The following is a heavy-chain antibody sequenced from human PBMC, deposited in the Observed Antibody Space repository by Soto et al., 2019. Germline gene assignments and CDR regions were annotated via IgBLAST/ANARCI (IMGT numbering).Heavy chain of an antibody. Sequence: PSETLSLTCTVSGGSVSSGSFYWSWIRQPPGKGLEWIGYIYYTGSTTYNPSLKSRVTMSADTSKNQFSLRLSSVTAADTAMYYCARARKSAYITGGFDSWGQGAQVTVSS. CDR3: ARARKSAYITGGFDS. CDR2: IYYTGST. CDR1: GGSVSSGSFY. J-gene: IGHJ4*02. V-gene: IGHV4-61*01. D-gene: IGHD5-18*01.